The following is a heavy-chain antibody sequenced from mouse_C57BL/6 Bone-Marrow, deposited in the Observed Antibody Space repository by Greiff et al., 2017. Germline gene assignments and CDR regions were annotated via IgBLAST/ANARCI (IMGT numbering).Heavy chain of an antibody. V-gene: IGHV1-22*01. D-gene: IGHD1-1*01. CDR2: INPNNGGT. J-gene: IGHJ1*03. CDR1: GYTFTDYN. Sequence: EVQLQQSGPELVKPGASVKMSCKASGYTFTDYNMHWVKQSHGKSLEWIGYINPNNGGTSYNQKFKGKATLTVNKSSSTAYMALRSLTSEDSAVYYCARNYGSSDWYFDVWGTGTTVTVSS. CDR3: ARNYGSSDWYFDV.